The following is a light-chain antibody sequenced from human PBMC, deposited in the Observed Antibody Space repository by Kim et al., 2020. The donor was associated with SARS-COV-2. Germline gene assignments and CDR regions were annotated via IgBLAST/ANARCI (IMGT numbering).Light chain of an antibody. CDR2: KAS. V-gene: IGKV1-5*03. CDR3: QQYNSDPLT. Sequence: DIQMTQSPSTLSASVGDRVTITCRASQSISSWLAWYQQKPGKAPKLLIYKASSLESGVPSRFSGSGSGTEFTLTISSLQPDDFATYYCQQYNSDPLTFGGGTKVDIE. CDR1: QSISSW. J-gene: IGKJ4*01.